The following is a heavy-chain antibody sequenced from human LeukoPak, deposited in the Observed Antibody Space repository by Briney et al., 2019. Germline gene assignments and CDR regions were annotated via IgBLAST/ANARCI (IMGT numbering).Heavy chain of an antibody. V-gene: IGHV1-2*02. J-gene: IGHJ4*02. CDR2: INPNSGGT. CDR3: ARDWSVIAAAGTLSY. CDR1: GYTFTGYY. D-gene: IGHD6-13*01. Sequence: ASVTVSCKASGYTFTGYYMHWVRQAPGQGLEWMGWINPNSGGTNYAQKFQGRVTMTRDTSISTAYMELSRLRSDDTAVYYCARDWSVIAAAGTLSYWGQGTLVTVSS.